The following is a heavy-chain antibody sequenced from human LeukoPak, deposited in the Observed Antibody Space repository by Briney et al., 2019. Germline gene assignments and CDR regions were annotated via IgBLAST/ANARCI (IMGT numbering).Heavy chain of an antibody. CDR3: ARLKMGAYFDL. Sequence: SETLSLTCPVSAASITTYYWSWIRQPPGKGLEWVGYIFYTGDTSYSLSLKGRVTISLDTSKNQFSLNLRSVTAADTAVYYCARLKMGAYFDLWGRGTLVTVSS. J-gene: IGHJ2*01. CDR2: IFYTGDT. CDR1: AASITTYY. V-gene: IGHV4-59*08. D-gene: IGHD3-16*01.